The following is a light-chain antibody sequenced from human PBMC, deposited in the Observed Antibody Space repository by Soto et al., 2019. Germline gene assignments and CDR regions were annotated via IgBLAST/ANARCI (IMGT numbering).Light chain of an antibody. V-gene: IGLV2-14*03. CDR3: VSFTSSTTYV. Sequence: QSALTQPASVSASPGQSITISCTGTSSDVGGSNFVSWYQQHPGKPPKLIIYDVATRPSGVSNRFSGSKSGSTASLIISSLQTEDEADYYCVSFTSSTTYVFGSGTKVPVL. CDR1: SSDVGGSNF. CDR2: DVA. J-gene: IGLJ1*01.